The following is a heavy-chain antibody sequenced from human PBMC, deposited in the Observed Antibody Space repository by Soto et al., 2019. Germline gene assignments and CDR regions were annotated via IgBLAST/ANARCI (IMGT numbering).Heavy chain of an antibody. CDR2: INPSSGGT. CDR3: ARDLIRYYYDSSGYYPDSYYYYYGMDV. D-gene: IGHD3-22*01. Sequence: ASVKVSCKASGYTFTGYYMHWVRQAPGQGLEWMGWINPSSGGTNYAQKFQGWVTMTRDTSISTAYMELSRLRSDDTAVYYCARDLIRYYYDSSGYYPDSYYYYYGMDVWGQGTTVTVSS. CDR1: GYTFTGYY. V-gene: IGHV1-2*04. J-gene: IGHJ6*02.